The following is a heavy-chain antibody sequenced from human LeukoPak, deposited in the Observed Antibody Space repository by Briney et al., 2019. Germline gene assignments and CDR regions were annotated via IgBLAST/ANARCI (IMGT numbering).Heavy chain of an antibody. Sequence: NSSETLSLTCTVSGGSISSYYWSWIRQPPGKGLEWIGYIYYSGSTNYNPSLKSRVTTSVDTSKNQFSLKLSSVTAADTAVYYCAARGRDLDYWGQGTLVTVSS. J-gene: IGHJ4*02. V-gene: IGHV4-59*01. CDR2: IYYSGST. D-gene: IGHD3-10*01. CDR1: GGSISSYY. CDR3: AARGRDLDY.